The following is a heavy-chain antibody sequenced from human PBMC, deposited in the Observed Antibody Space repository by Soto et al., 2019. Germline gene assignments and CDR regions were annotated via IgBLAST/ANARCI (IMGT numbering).Heavy chain of an antibody. CDR3: ARDQPGDGIDY. CDR2: INSDGSST. J-gene: IGHJ4*02. D-gene: IGHD1-26*01. V-gene: IGHV3-74*01. Sequence: EVQLVESGGGLVQPGGSLRLSCAASGFTFSSYWMHWVRRAPGKGLVWVSHINSDGSSTTYADSVKGRFTISRDNAKNXVYLXXXSXXXEDTAVYXXARDQPGDGIDYWGQGNLVTVSS. CDR1: GFTFSSYW.